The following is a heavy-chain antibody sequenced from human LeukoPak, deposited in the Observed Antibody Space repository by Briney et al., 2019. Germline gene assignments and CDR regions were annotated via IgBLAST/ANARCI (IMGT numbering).Heavy chain of an antibody. V-gene: IGHV1-69*05. CDR2: IIPIFGTA. J-gene: IGHJ6*03. Sequence: SVKVSCKASGGTFSSYAISWVRQAPGQGLEWMGRIIPIFGTANYAQRFQGRVTITTDESTSTAYMELSSLRSEDTAVYYCALPYYDFWSGYSSMDVWGKGTTVTVSS. CDR3: ALPYYDFWSGYSSMDV. D-gene: IGHD3-3*01. CDR1: GGTFSSYA.